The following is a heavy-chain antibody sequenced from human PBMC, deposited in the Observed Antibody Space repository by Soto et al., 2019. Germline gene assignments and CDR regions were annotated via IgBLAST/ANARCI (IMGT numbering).Heavy chain of an antibody. V-gene: IGHV3-23*01. J-gene: IGHJ3*02. CDR2: ISGSGGST. Sequence: PGGSLRLSCAASGFTFSSYAMSWVRQAPGKGLEWVSAISGSGGSTYYADSVKGRFTISRDNSKNKLYLQMNSLRAEDTAVYYCAKDGGSGYYYEGEIAFDIWGQGTMVTVSS. D-gene: IGHD3-22*01. CDR3: AKDGGSGYYYEGEIAFDI. CDR1: GFTFSSYA.